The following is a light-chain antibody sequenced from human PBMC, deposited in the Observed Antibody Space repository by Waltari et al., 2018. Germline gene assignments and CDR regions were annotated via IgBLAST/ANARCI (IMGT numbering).Light chain of an antibody. CDR1: QSVSRT. CDR2: DAS. V-gene: IGKV3-20*01. Sequence: EIVLTQSQGTLSLSPGERATPSCRASQSVSRTLSWYQQKPGQAPRLLIYDASSRATGIPDRFSGSGSGTDFSLTISRLEPEDFAVYYCQKYGTLPATFGQGTKVEIK. CDR3: QKYGTLPAT. J-gene: IGKJ1*01.